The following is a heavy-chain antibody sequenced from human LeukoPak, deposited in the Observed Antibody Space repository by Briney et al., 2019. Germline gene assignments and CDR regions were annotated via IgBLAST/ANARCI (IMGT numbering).Heavy chain of an antibody. J-gene: IGHJ4*02. CDR3: ARNGDYVGFDY. D-gene: IGHD4-17*01. CDR2: IYYSGST. Sequence: SEILSLTCTVSGGSITRYYWSWIRQPPGKGLEWIGYIYYSGSTNYNPSLKSRVTILVDTSKNQFSLKLSSVTAADTAVYYCARNGDYVGFDYWGQGTLVTVSS. CDR1: GGSITRYY. V-gene: IGHV4-59*01.